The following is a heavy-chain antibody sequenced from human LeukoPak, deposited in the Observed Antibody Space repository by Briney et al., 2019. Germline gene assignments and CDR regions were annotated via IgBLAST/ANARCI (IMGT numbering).Heavy chain of an antibody. Sequence: AAVTVSFKASGYSFITYGMSWVRQAPGQGREWMGWMSADNGDTNYAQKLQGRLTITTDTSTSTAYMELRSLRSDDTAVYYCARPLYYGSGSYFDYWGQGTLVTVSS. J-gene: IGHJ4*02. D-gene: IGHD3-10*01. CDR3: ARPLYYGSGSYFDY. CDR2: MSADNGDT. V-gene: IGHV1-18*04. CDR1: GYSFITYG.